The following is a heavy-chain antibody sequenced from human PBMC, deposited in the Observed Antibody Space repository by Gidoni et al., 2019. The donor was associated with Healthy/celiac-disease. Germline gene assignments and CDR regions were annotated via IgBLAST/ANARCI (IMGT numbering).Heavy chain of an antibody. Sequence: EVQLVESGGGLVKPGGSLRLSCAASVFTFSSYSMNWVRQAPGKGLEWVSSISSSSSYIYYADSVKGRFTISRDNAKNSLYLQMNSLRAEDTAVYYCARDGVWFGTQGAFDIWGQGTMVTVSS. J-gene: IGHJ3*02. CDR1: VFTFSSYS. CDR3: ARDGVWFGTQGAFDI. V-gene: IGHV3-21*01. CDR2: ISSSSSYI. D-gene: IGHD3-10*01.